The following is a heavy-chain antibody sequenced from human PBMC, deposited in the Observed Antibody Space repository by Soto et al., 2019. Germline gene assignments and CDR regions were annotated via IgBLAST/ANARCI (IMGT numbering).Heavy chain of an antibody. CDR3: ASSGGSYYLESWFDP. J-gene: IGHJ5*02. V-gene: IGHV1-69*13. CDR2: IIPIFGTA. CDR1: GGTFSSCA. Sequence: SVKVSCKASGGTFSSCAISWVRQAPGQGLEWMGGIIPIFGTANYAQKFQGRVTITADESTSTAYMELSSLRSEDTAVYYCASSGGSYYLESWFDPWGQGTLVTVSS. D-gene: IGHD1-26*01.